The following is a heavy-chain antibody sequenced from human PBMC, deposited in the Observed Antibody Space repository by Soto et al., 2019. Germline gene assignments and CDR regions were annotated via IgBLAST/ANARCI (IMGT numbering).Heavy chain of an antibody. V-gene: IGHV4-38-2*02. CDR3: ARVHVMVVAGSTFDY. CDR1: GYAIVSGSY. CDR2: IYHGGTT. Sequence: PAETLSLTCTVSGYAIVSGSYLAWVRHPGGKGPEWIASIYHGGTTFYNPSLKSRITISVDTSNNRFSLKLTSVTAADTAVYYCARVHVMVVAGSTFDYWGHGTLVTVSS. D-gene: IGHD6-19*01. J-gene: IGHJ4*01.